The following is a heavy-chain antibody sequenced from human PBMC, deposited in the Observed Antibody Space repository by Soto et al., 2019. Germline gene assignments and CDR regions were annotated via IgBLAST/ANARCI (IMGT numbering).Heavy chain of an antibody. Sequence: PGESLKISCKGSGYSFTSYWISWVRQMPGKGLEWMGRIDPSDSYTNYSPSFQGHVTISADKSISTAYLQWSSLKASGTAMYYCARHPYCGGDCFWFDPWGQGTLVTVSS. CDR1: GYSFTSYW. CDR3: ARHPYCGGDCFWFDP. D-gene: IGHD2-21*02. CDR2: IDPSDSYT. V-gene: IGHV5-10-1*01. J-gene: IGHJ5*02.